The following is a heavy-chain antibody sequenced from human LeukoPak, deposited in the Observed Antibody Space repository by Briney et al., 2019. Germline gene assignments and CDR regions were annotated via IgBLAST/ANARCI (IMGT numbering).Heavy chain of an antibody. CDR3: ARGLRAIYVVPAAYNWFDP. CDR2: INPNSGGT. V-gene: IGHV1-2*02. CDR1: GYTFTCYY. Sequence: ASVKVSCKASGYTFTCYYMHWVRQAPGPGLEWMGWINPNSGGTNYAQKFQGRVTMTRDTSISTAYMELSRLRSDDTAVYYCARGLRAIYVVPAAYNWFDPWGQGTLVTVSS. J-gene: IGHJ5*02. D-gene: IGHD2-2*01.